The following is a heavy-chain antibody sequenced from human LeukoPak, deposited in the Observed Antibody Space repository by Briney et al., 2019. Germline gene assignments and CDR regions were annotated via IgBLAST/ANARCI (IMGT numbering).Heavy chain of an antibody. CDR1: GGSLSGYY. J-gene: IGHJ4*02. CDR2: INHSGST. V-gene: IGHV4-34*01. D-gene: IGHD5-24*01. CDR3: ARGRDGYNLEVGY. Sequence: SETLSLTCAVYGGSLSGYYWSWIRQPPGKGLEWIGEINHSGSTNYNPSLKSRVTISVDTSKNQFSLKLSSVTAADTAVYYCARGRDGYNLEVGYWGQGTLVTVSS.